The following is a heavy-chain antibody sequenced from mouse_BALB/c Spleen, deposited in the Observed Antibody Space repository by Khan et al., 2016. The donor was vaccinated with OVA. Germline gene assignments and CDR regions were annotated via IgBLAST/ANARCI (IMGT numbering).Heavy chain of an antibody. Sequence: QVQLQQSGPELVKPGASVRISCKASGYTFRSYYIHWVKQRPGQGLEWIGWIYPGNVNTKYNEKFKGKATLTADKSSSTAYMQLSSLTSEDSAFYFCARWGGNYPSYAMDYWGQGTSVTVSS. V-gene: IGHV1S56*01. CDR2: IYPGNVNT. J-gene: IGHJ4*01. CDR3: ARWGGNYPSYAMDY. CDR1: GYTFRSYY. D-gene: IGHD2-1*01.